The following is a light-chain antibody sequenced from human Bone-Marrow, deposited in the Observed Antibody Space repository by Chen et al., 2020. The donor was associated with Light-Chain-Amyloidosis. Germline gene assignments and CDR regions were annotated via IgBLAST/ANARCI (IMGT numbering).Light chain of an antibody. V-gene: IGKV1-39*01. CDR2: AAS. J-gene: IGKJ5*01. CDR1: QRISNY. CDR3: QQSYSMSSIT. Sequence: IQITQSPSSLSASLGDRVTITCRASQRISNYLNWYQQKPGKAPKLLIHAASTLQSGVPLRFSGSGSGTDFILTISSVQPEDFAIYYCQQSYSMSSITFGQGTRLEIK.